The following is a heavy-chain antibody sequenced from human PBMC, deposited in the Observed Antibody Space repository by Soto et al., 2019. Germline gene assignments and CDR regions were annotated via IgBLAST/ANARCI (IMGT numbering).Heavy chain of an antibody. CDR3: AREGQAPYYYYGMDV. V-gene: IGHV1-18*01. CDR2: ISGYNGNT. J-gene: IGHJ6*02. CDR1: GYTFTSYG. Sequence: ASVKVSCKASGYTFTSYGISWVRQAPGQGLEWMGWISGYNGNTKYAEKFQGRVTMTTDTSTSTAHMELRSLRSDDTAVYYCAREGQAPYYYYGMDVWGQGTAVTVSS.